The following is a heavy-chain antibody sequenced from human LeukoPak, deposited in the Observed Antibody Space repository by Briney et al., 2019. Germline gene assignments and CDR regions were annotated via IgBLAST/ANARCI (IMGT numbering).Heavy chain of an antibody. CDR2: ISGSGGST. Sequence: GGSLRVSCAAPGFTFSSYAMSWVRQAPGKGLEWVSAISGSGGSTYYADSVKGRFTISRDNSKNSLYLQMNSLRAEDTAVYYCARDFYYYDSSGYSYAFDIRGQGTMVTVSS. CDR1: GFTFSSYA. CDR3: ARDFYYYDSSGYSYAFDI. D-gene: IGHD3-22*01. V-gene: IGHV3-23*01. J-gene: IGHJ3*02.